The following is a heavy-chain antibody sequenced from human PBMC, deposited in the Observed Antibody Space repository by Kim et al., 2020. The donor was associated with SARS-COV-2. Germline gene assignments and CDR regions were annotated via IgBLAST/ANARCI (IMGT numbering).Heavy chain of an antibody. Sequence: ASVKVSCKASGYTFTSYGISWVRQAPGQGLEWMGWISAYNGNTNYAQKLQGRVTMTTDTSTSTAYMELRSLRSDDTAVYYCARDRRATGAIVGAPGDYWGQGTLVTVSS. CDR2: ISAYNGNT. J-gene: IGHJ4*02. V-gene: IGHV1-18*01. D-gene: IGHD1-26*01. CDR3: ARDRRATGAIVGAPGDY. CDR1: GYTFTSYG.